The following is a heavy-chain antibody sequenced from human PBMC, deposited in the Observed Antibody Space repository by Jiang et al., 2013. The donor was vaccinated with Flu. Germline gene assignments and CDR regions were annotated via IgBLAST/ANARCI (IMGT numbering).Heavy chain of an antibody. D-gene: IGHD5-18*01. CDR1: GGSFSSYA. CDR2: ISQIFGTT. V-gene: IGHV1-69*06. J-gene: IGHJ4*02. CDR3: ARSSWGYSYGPFEY. Sequence: GAEVKKPGSSVKVSCKASGGSFSSYAMNWVRQAPGQGLEWMGGISQIFGTTDYAHKFQGGVTITADKSTSTAYMDLSSLRSEDTAIYYCARSSWGYSYGPFEYWGQGTLVHRLL.